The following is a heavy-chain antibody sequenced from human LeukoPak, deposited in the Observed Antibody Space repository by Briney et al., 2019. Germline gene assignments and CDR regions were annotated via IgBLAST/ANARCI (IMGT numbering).Heavy chain of an antibody. J-gene: IGHJ4*02. CDR2: IWSDRSTK. CDR1: GFTFSSCG. V-gene: IGHV3-33*01. CDR3: ARTRAMDSSGYYFDY. Sequence: GGSLRLSCAASGFTFSSCGMHWVRQAPGKGLEWVAVIWSDRSTKYYADSVKGRFTISRDNSRNTLYMQMNSLRAEDTAVYYCARTRAMDSSGYYFDYWGRGILVTVSS. D-gene: IGHD3-22*01.